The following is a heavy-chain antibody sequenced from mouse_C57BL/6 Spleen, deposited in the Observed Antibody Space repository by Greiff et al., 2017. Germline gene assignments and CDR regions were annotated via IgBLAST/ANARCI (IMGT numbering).Heavy chain of an antibody. Sequence: EVKLMESGGGLVKPGGSLKLSCAASGFTFSSYAMSWVRQTPEKRLAWVATISDGGSYTYYPDNVKGRFTISRDNAKNNLYLQMSHLKSEDTAMYYCARDPLYGYAMDYWGQGTSVTVSS. V-gene: IGHV5-4*01. CDR3: ARDPLYGYAMDY. CDR2: ISDGGSYT. D-gene: IGHD2-12*01. J-gene: IGHJ4*01. CDR1: GFTFSSYA.